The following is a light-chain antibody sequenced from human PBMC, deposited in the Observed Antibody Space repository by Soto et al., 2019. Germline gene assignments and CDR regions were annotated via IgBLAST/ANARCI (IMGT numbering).Light chain of an antibody. J-gene: IGLJ3*02. CDR1: GGDIGTYKY. V-gene: IGLV2-8*01. CDR3: TSYAGSSNWV. Sequence: QSALTQPPSASGSPGQSVTISCTGTGGDIGTYKYVSWYQQHPGQAPKLIIYEGSKRPSGVPGRFFGSKSGNTASLTVSGLQSEEEADYYCTSYAGSSNWVFGGGTKLTVL. CDR2: EGS.